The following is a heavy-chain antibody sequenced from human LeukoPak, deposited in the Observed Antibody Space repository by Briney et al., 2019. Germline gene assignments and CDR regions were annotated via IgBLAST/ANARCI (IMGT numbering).Heavy chain of an antibody. CDR1: GYTFTSYA. CDR3: ARDGAYCGGDCYPRNWFDP. V-gene: IGHV1-3*01. J-gene: IGHJ5*02. CDR2: INAGNGNT. Sequence: ASVKVSCKASGYTFTSYAMHWVRQAPGQRLEWMGWINAGNGNTKYSQKFKGRVTITRDTSASTAYMELSSLRSEDTAVYYCARDGAYCGGDCYPRNWFDPWGQGTLVTVSS. D-gene: IGHD2-21*02.